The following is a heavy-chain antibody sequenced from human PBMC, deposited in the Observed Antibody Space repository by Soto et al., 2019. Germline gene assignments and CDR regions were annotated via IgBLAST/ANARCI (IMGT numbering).Heavy chain of an antibody. CDR1: GIKVSSCS. J-gene: IGHJ4*02. D-gene: IGHD1-26*01. CDR3: ASERPWEQRKTNFDH. V-gene: IGHV3-23*01. Sequence: EVQLLESGGALVPPQGSLRLSCTASGIKVSSCSLSWVRQVPGKGLEWVSRIRGSGVSTNYADSVKGRFTISRDTSKNTLYRKMNGLRAEDTAIYYCASERPWEQRKTNFDHWGQGTLVTVSS. CDR2: IRGSGVST.